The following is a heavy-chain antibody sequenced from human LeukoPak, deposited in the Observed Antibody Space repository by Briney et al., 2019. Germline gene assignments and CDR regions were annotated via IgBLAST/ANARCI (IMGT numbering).Heavy chain of an antibody. CDR2: INPSGST. D-gene: IGHD2-21*02. CDR1: GGSFSGYY. Sequence: SSETLSLTCTVFGGSFSGYYWSWIRQPPDKGLEWIGEINPSGSTNYNPSPKTRVTISTDTSKNHFSLNLNSVTAADTGVYYCVRGSRVYCGGDCYYYWGQGTLVTVSS. V-gene: IGHV4-34*01. CDR3: VRGSRVYCGGDCYYY. J-gene: IGHJ4*02.